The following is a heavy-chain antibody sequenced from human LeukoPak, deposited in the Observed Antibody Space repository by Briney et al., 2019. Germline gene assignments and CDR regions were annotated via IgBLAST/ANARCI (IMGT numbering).Heavy chain of an antibody. J-gene: IGHJ3*02. Sequence: ASVTVSCKASGYTFTGYYMHWVRQAPGQGLEWMGWINPNSGGTNYAQKFQGRVTMTRDTSISTAYMELSRLRSDDTAVYYCANLITGTTGAFDIWGQGTMVTVSS. CDR1: GYTFTGYY. V-gene: IGHV1-2*02. D-gene: IGHD1-7*01. CDR3: ANLITGTTGAFDI. CDR2: INPNSGGT.